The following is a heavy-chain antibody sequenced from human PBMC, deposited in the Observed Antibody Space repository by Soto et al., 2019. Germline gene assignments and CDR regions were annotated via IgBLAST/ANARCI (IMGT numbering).Heavy chain of an antibody. CDR1: GYTSTNYG. CDR3: AREERNWFDP. CDR2: INAGSGNT. V-gene: IGHV1-3*01. Sequence: GGSLRLSCAASGYTSTNYGMHWVRQAPGQRLEWMGWINAGSGNTKYSQKFQGRITITRDTSTSTAYMELRSLRSDDTAVYYCAREERNWFDPWGQGTLVTVSS. J-gene: IGHJ5*02.